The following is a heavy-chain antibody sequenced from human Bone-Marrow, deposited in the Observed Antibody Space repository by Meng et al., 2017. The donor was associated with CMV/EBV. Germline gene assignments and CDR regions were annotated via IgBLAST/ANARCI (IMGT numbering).Heavy chain of an antibody. V-gene: IGHV3-21*01. Sequence: GESLKISCAASGFTVSSNYMSWVRQAPGKGLEWVSSISSSSSYIYYADSVKGRFTISRDNAKNSLYLQMSSLRAEDTAVYYCARDTHGYCSSTSCSDAFDIWGQGTVVTV. CDR3: ARDTHGYCSSTSCSDAFDI. CDR1: GFTVSSNY. J-gene: IGHJ3*02. CDR2: ISSSSSYI. D-gene: IGHD2-2*03.